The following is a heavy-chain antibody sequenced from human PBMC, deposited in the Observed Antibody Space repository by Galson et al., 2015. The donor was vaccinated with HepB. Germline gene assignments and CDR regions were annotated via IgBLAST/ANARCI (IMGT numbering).Heavy chain of an antibody. D-gene: IGHD3-10*01. J-gene: IGHJ4*02. CDR2: INWNGGST. Sequence: SLRLSCAASGFTFDDYGMSWVRQAPGKGLEWVSGINWNGGSTGYADSVKGRFTISRDNAKNSLYLQMNSLRAEDTALYYCARDYVYGSGSYSLLFDYWGQGTLVTVSS. V-gene: IGHV3-20*04. CDR3: ARDYVYGSGSYSLLFDY. CDR1: GFTFDDYG.